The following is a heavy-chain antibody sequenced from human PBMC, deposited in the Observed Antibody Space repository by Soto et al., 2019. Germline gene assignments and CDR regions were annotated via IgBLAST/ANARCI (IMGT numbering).Heavy chain of an antibody. CDR2: ISGSGGAT. D-gene: IGHD2-15*01. J-gene: IGHJ3*02. Sequence: EVQLLESGGGLVQPGGSLRLSCAASRFPFNSYAMSWVRKAPGKGLEWVSAISGSGGATYYAGSVKGRFTISRDNSKDTLYLQMNSLRVEDTAIYHCAKDLAAGNPRAFDIWGQGTMVTVSS. CDR3: AKDLAAGNPRAFDI. CDR1: RFPFNSYA. V-gene: IGHV3-23*01.